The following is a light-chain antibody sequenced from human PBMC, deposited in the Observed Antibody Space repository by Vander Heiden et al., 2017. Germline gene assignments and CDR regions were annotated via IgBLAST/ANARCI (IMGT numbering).Light chain of an antibody. Sequence: SYELTQPPSVSVSPGQTARLTCSGDALTKQYAYWYQQKPGQAPVLVIYKDSERPSGIPERFSGSSSGTTVTLTISGVQAEDEADYYCQSADSSGTFWVFGGGTKLTVL. CDR3: QSADSSGTFWV. V-gene: IGLV3-25*03. CDR2: KDS. CDR1: ALTKQY. J-gene: IGLJ3*02.